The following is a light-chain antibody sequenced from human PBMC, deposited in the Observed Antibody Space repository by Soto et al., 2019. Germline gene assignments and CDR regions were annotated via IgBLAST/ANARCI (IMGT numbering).Light chain of an antibody. CDR2: DVT. Sequence: QSALTQPASVSGSPGQSITISCTGTSTDVGGYNFVSWYQQHPGKTPKLIIYDVTNRPSGVSNRFCGSKSGNTASLTISGLQAEDDADYYCSSYTTNNFWVFGGGTKLTVL. CDR3: SSYTTNNFWV. V-gene: IGLV2-14*01. CDR1: STDVGGYNF. J-gene: IGLJ3*02.